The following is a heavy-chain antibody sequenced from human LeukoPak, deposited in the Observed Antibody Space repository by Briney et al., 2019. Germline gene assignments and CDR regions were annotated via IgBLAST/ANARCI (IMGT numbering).Heavy chain of an antibody. CDR3: ARHSTSASGTYALDY. CDR1: GYNFPKSW. Sequence: RHGESLKISCKASGYNFPKSWIGWARQMPGKGLEWMGIIYPHDSDTRYSPSFQGQVTISADKSDTTAYLQWSSLKASDTAIYYCARHSTSASGTYALDYWGQGTLVAVSS. V-gene: IGHV5-51*01. CDR2: IYPHDSDT. D-gene: IGHD3-10*01. J-gene: IGHJ4*02.